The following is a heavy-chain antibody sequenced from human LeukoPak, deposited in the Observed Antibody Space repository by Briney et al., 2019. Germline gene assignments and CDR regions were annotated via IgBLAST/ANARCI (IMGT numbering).Heavy chain of an antibody. CDR2: INNSGDST. J-gene: IGHJ5*02. V-gene: IGHV3-23*01. D-gene: IGHD3-9*01. CDR3: AKDHSSYDILTGYPLT. CDR1: GFTFISIA. Sequence: PWRSLRLPCAASGFTFISIAMTWVRQAPGKGLEWVSTINNSGDSTYYGDSVKGRFTISRDNSKNTLYLQMNGLRAEDTAVYYCAKDHSSYDILTGYPLTWGQGTLVTVSS.